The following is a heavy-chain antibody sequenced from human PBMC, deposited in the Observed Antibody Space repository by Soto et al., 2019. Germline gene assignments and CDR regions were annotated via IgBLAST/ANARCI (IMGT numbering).Heavy chain of an antibody. CDR1: GYTFTSYD. J-gene: IGHJ3*01. CDR2: VNPNSGDT. D-gene: IGHD2-2*03. CDR3: ARASYLDPAFDV. V-gene: IGHV1-8*01. Sequence: GASVKVSCKASGYTFTSYDFNWVRQAPGQGLEWMGWVNPNSGDTDYAQKFQGRVTMTSNTSIRTAYMELSSLRSEDTAVYYCARASYLDPAFDVWGQGTMVTVSS.